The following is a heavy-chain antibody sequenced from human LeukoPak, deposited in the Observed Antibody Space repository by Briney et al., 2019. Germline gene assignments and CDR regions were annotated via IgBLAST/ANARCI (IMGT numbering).Heavy chain of an antibody. J-gene: IGHJ3*02. CDR2: IIPIIGTA. Sequence: SVNVSGTASGGTFSSYAISWVSQAPGQGLEWMGGIIPIIGTANYAQKFQGRVTITTDESTSTAYMELSSLRSEDTAVYYCARVNRGYCSGGSCYLLPFDIWGQGTMVTVSS. CDR3: ARVNRGYCSGGSCYLLPFDI. CDR1: GGTFSSYA. D-gene: IGHD2-15*01. V-gene: IGHV1-69*05.